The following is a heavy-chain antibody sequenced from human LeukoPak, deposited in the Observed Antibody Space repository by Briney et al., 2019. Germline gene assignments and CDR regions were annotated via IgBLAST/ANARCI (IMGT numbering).Heavy chain of an antibody. CDR3: ARGGSRMTTFYIIDY. J-gene: IGHJ4*02. D-gene: IGHD4-11*01. V-gene: IGHV1-3*04. CDR2: INTGNGNA. Sequence: ASVKVSCKASGYTLTSYAIHWVRQAPGQRPEWMGWINTGNGNAKYSQKFQGRVTITRDTSANTAYMELSSLRFEDTAVYYCARGGSRMTTFYIIDYWGQGTLVTVSS. CDR1: GYTLTSYA.